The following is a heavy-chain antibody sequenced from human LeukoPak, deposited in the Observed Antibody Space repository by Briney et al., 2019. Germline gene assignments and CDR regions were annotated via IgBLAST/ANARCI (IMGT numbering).Heavy chain of an antibody. CDR3: AGVRFNKTSCPKKDALYC. V-gene: IGHV4-59*01. Sequence: SETLSLTCTVSGGSISYYYWSWIRQPPGKGLEWIGYIHYSGSTNYNPSLKSRVTISVDTSKNQFSLNLTSVTTADTAVYFWAGVRFNKTSCPKKDALYCWGQGTMVTVSS. J-gene: IGHJ3*01. CDR2: IHYSGST. CDR1: GGSISYYY. D-gene: IGHD2-2*01.